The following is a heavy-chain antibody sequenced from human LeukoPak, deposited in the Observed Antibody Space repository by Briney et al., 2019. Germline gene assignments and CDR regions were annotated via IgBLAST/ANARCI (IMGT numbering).Heavy chain of an antibody. CDR1: GGSISSGSYY. CDR3: AREVYCGGDCHTPAEYFQH. V-gene: IGHV4-61*02. Sequence: SQTLSLTCTVSGGSISSGSYYWSWIRQPAGKGLKWIGRIYTSGSTNYNPSLRSRVTISVDTSKNQFSLKLSSVTAADTAVYYCAREVYCGGDCHTPAEYFQHWGQGTLVTVSS. D-gene: IGHD2-21*01. CDR2: IYTSGST. J-gene: IGHJ1*01.